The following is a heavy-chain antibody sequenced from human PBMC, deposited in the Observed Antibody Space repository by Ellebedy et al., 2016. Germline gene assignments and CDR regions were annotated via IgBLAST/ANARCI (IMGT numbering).Heavy chain of an antibody. CDR3: ARGIAARLLNYYMDV. J-gene: IGHJ6*03. D-gene: IGHD6-6*01. V-gene: IGHV1-8*01. CDR1: GYTFTSYD. CDR2: MNPNSGNT. Sequence: ASVKVSCXASGYTFTSYDINWVRQATGQGLEWMGWMNPNSGNTGYAQKFQGRVTMTRYTSISTAYMELSSLRSEDTAVYYCARGIAARLLNYYMDVWGKGTTVTVSS.